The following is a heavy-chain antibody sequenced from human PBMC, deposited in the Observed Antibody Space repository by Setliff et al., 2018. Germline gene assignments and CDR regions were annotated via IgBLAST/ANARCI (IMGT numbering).Heavy chain of an antibody. Sequence: GGSLRLSCAASGFIVSGNYMSWVRQAPDKGMEWVSYISSSGSTIYYADSVKCRFTISRDNAKNSLYLQMNSLRAEDTAVYYCALSLAAAGHDAFDIWGQETMVTVSS. D-gene: IGHD6-13*01. CDR1: GFIVSGNY. CDR3: ALSLAAAGHDAFDI. CDR2: ISSSGSTI. V-gene: IGHV3-11*04. J-gene: IGHJ3*02.